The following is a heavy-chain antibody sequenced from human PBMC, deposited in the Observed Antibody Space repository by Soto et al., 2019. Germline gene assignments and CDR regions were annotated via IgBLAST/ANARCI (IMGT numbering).Heavy chain of an antibody. CDR3: ARGGLEPFDY. D-gene: IGHD1-1*01. J-gene: IGHJ4*02. Sequence: GSLRLSCATPVFTFSSDWMHWVRQAPGKGLVWVSRINKDGSYKNYADFVEGRFTISRDDAKSELYLQMDRLRAEDTAVYYCARGGLEPFDYLGQGALVTVSS. CDR2: INKDGSYK. V-gene: IGHV3-74*01. CDR1: VFTFSSDW.